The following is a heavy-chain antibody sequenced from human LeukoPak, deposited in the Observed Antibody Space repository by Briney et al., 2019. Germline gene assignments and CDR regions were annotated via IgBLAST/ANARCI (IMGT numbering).Heavy chain of an antibody. CDR1: GASVSTRNYY. Sequence: PAETLSLTCTVSGASVSTRNYYWSWIRQPPGKGLEWIGYVYYSGSTNYNPSLQSRVTMSVDTSKNQFSLKLTSLTAADTAVYYCARDLYGSGSFLPESPWGQGTLVTVSS. J-gene: IGHJ5*02. CDR3: ARDLYGSGSFLPESP. V-gene: IGHV4-61*01. D-gene: IGHD3-10*01. CDR2: VYYSGST.